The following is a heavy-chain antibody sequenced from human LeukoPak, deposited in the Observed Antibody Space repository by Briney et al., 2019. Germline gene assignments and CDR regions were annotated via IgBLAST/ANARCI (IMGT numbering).Heavy chain of an antibody. J-gene: IGHJ3*02. CDR3: AKDLRNSVSPSPSAFDI. CDR2: VSGSSSNT. D-gene: IGHD2-8*01. V-gene: IGHV3-23*01. Sequence: GGSLRLSCAASGFTFSRSSISWVRQAPGKGLEWVSSVSGSSSNTYYADSVKGLFTISRDNSKNTLYLQMNSLRAEDTAVYYCAKDLRNSVSPSPSAFDIWGQGTMVTVSS. CDR1: GFTFSRSS.